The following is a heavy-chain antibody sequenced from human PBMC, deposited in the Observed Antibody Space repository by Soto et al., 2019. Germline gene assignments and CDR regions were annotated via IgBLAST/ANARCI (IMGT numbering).Heavy chain of an antibody. CDR2: GRGKVYGGTT. V-gene: IGHV3-49*03. CDR3: ARAGVQIRAFDYLYYGLDV. J-gene: IGHJ6*02. Sequence: RRRSYKASEFSFGDCSVNSLHQSPGCGLDSLAFGRGKVYGGTTDYDAYVRGIFTTSRDATKSIAYLQLNSLKTDNTAVYYCARAGVQIRAFDYLYYGLDVWGQGTTVTVSS. D-gene: IGHD3-16*01. CDR1: EFSFGDCS.